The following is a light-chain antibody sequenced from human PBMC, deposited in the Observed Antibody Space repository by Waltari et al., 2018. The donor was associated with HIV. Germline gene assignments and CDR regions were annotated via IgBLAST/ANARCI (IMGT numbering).Light chain of an antibody. J-gene: IGLJ3*02. CDR3: QIWDMRSDHWV. V-gene: IGLV3-21*02. CDR1: KIGAKG. Sequence: SSVLTQPPSVSVAPGQTARITCERDKIGAKGVPRYQQKPGQAPILGVYDEDHRPSGIPERFSGSNSENTATLTINRLEAGDEADYYCQIWDMRSDHWVFGGGTKLTV. CDR2: DED.